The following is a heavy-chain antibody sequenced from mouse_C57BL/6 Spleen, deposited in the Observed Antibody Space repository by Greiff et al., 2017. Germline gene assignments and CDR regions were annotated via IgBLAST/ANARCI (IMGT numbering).Heavy chain of an antibody. J-gene: IGHJ2*01. D-gene: IGHD2-4*01. CDR2: INPSTGGT. V-gene: IGHV1-42*01. CDR1: GYSFTGYY. Sequence: VQLQQSGPELVKPGASVKISCKASGYSFTGYYMNWVKQSPEKSLEWIGEINPSTGGTTYNQKFKAKATLTVDKSSSTAYMQLKSLTSEDSAVYYCARYDSSPYYFDYWGQGTTLTVSS. CDR3: ARYDSSPYYFDY.